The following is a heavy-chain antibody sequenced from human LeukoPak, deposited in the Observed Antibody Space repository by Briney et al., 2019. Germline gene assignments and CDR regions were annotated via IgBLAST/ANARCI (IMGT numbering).Heavy chain of an antibody. J-gene: IGHJ4*02. CDR2: ISSTSSNT. D-gene: IGHD2-15*01. V-gene: IGHV3-21*01. CDR3: AKEYCSGGRCYAYLDY. CDR1: GFTFSSNS. Sequence: GGSLRLSCTASGFTFSSNSMNWVRQVPGKGLEWVSSISSTSSNTYYADSVKGRFTISRDNAKNSLFLQMNSLRAEDTAVYYCAKEYCSGGRCYAYLDYWGPGTLVSVSS.